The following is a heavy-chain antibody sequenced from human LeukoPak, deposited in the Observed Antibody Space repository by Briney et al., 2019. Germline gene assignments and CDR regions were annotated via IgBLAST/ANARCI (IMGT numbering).Heavy chain of an antibody. CDR1: GFTFSSYA. D-gene: IGHD3-22*01. J-gene: IGHJ2*01. CDR3: AKDIEVAITGHYFDL. Sequence: GGSLRLFCAASGFTFSSYAMSWVRQAPGQGLEWLSAISGSGFSTHYADSVKGRFTISRDNSKTTLFLQMNSLRAEDTALYYCAKDIEVAITGHYFDLWGRGTLVAASS. V-gene: IGHV3-23*01. CDR2: ISGSGFST.